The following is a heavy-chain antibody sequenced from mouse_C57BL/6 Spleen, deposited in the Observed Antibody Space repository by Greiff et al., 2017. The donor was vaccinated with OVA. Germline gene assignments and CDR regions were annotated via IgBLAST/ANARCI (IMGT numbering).Heavy chain of an antibody. V-gene: IGHV1-77*01. CDR1: GYTFTDYY. D-gene: IGHD2-12*01. CDR3: SSYDGYAMDY. Sequence: QVQLQQSGAELVKPGASVKISCKASGYTFTDYYINWVKQRPGQGLEWIGKIGPGSGSTYYNVKFKGKATLTADKSSSTAYMQLSSLTSEDSAVYFCSSYDGYAMDYWGQGTSVTVSS. J-gene: IGHJ4*01. CDR2: IGPGSGST.